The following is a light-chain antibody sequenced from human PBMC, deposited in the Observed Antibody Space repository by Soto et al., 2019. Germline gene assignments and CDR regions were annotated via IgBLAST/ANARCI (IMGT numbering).Light chain of an antibody. J-gene: IGKJ2*01. CDR2: RAS. Sequence: EIVLTQSPGTLSLSPGERATLSCRASQSVSSNYLAWYQQKPGQAPRLLIFRASYSATGIPDRFSGSGSGTDFTLTISRLEPEDFAVYYCQHYGSSYTFGQGTKLVIK. V-gene: IGKV3-20*01. CDR3: QHYGSSYT. CDR1: QSVSSNY.